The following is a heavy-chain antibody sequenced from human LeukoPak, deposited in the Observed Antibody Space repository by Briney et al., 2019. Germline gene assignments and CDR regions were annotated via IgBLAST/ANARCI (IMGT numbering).Heavy chain of an antibody. D-gene: IGHD2-2*01. CDR3: ARSDGIRGKYLLDY. V-gene: IGHV4-59*08. J-gene: IGHJ4*02. CDR1: RVSITTYY. Sequence: SETLSLTCTVSRVSITTYYWTWIRQPPGKGLEWIGYAYYSAITNYNPSLRNRVTISLDTSKNQFSLKLTSVTAADTALYYCARSDGIRGKYLLDYWGQGSLVTVSS. CDR2: AYYSAIT.